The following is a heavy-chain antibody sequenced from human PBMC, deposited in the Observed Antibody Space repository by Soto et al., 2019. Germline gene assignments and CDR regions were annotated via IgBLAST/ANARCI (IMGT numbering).Heavy chain of an antibody. CDR3: TTPRPYDSSSFDY. D-gene: IGHD3-22*01. V-gene: IGHV3-15*07. J-gene: IGHJ4*02. Sequence: PGGSLRLSCAASGFPFSNAWMNWVRQAPGKGLEWVGRIKSKTDGGTTDYAAPVKGRFTISRDDSKNTLYLQMNSLKTEDTAVYYCTTPRPYDSSSFDYWGQGTLVTVSS. CDR1: GFPFSNAW. CDR2: IKSKTDGGTT.